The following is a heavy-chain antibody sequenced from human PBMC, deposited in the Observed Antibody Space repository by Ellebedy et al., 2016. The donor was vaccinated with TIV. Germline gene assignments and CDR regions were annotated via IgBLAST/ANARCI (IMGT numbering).Heavy chain of an antibody. Sequence: GESLKISXAASGFTFSSYSMNWVRQAPGKGLVWVSRINSDGSSTSYADSVKGRFTISRDNAKNTLYLQMNSLRAEDTAVYYCARPRYYYDSSGPFDIWGQGTMVTVSS. CDR3: ARPRYYYDSSGPFDI. CDR2: INSDGSST. D-gene: IGHD3-22*01. J-gene: IGHJ3*02. V-gene: IGHV3-74*01. CDR1: GFTFSSYS.